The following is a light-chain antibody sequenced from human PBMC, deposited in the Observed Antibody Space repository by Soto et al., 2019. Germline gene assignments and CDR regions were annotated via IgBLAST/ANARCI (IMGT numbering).Light chain of an antibody. CDR1: NREVGGYNY. Sequence: SVVSQAPSASGSPWQSVPISFTGTNREVGGYNYVSWYQQHPGKAPKLMIYEVNKRPSGVPERFSGSKSGNTASLTVSGLQAEDEADYYCCSHAGSNNFYVFGTGTKVTVL. V-gene: IGLV2-8*01. J-gene: IGLJ1*01. CDR2: EVN. CDR3: CSHAGSNNFYV.